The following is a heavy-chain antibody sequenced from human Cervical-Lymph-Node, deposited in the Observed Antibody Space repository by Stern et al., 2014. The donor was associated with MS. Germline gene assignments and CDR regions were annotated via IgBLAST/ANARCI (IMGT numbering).Heavy chain of an antibody. CDR1: GYTFTSYG. CDR2: IIAYNGNT. V-gene: IGHV1-18*01. J-gene: IGHJ3*02. CDR3: ARGLLGSENAFDI. D-gene: IGHD2-15*01. Sequence: QVQLVQSGAEVKKPGASVKVSCKASGYTFTSYGISWVRQAPGQGLEWLGCIIAYNGNTNYAEKLQCRDAMTTDTSTSTAYMELRRLRSDDTAVYYCARGLLGSENAFDIWGQGTMVTVSS.